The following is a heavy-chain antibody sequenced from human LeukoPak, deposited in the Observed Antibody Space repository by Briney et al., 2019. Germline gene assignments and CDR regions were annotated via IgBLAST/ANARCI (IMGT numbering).Heavy chain of an antibody. D-gene: IGHD6-6*01. CDR1: GYTFTGYY. CDR2: INPNSGGT. Sequence: ASVKVSCKASGYTFTGYYMHWVRQAPGQGLEWMGWINPNSGGTNYAQKFQGRVTMTRDTSISTAYMELSRLRSDDTAVYYCASIRLYSSSRYFDYWGQGTLVTVSS. CDR3: ASIRLYSSSRYFDY. V-gene: IGHV1-2*02. J-gene: IGHJ4*02.